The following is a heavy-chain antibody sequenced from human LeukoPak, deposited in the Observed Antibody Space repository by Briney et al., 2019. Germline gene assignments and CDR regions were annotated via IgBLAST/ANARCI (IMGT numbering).Heavy chain of an antibody. Sequence: ASVKVSCKTSGYPFTKWEINWVRQAAAQGLEWLGWVHPDNGNTYYAQRFRGRVTISRDTSTTTAYMELSGLRSNDTAVYFCATGPRSDLWGQGTVVTVSS. CDR3: ATGPRSDL. V-gene: IGHV1-8*01. J-gene: IGHJ5*02. CDR2: VHPDNGNT. CDR1: GYPFTKWE.